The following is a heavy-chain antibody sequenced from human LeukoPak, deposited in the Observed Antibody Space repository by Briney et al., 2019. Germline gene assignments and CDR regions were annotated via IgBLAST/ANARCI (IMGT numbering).Heavy chain of an antibody. CDR3: ARVGYYYGSGSFKAYYFDY. V-gene: IGHV4-31*03. J-gene: IGHJ4*02. D-gene: IGHD3-10*01. CDR1: GGSISSSSYY. Sequence: SETLSLTCTVSGGSISSSSYYWGWIRQHPGKGLEWIGYIYYSGSTYYNPSLKSRVTISVDTSKNQFSLKLSSVTAADTAVYYCARVGYYYGSGSFKAYYFDYWGQGTLVTVSS. CDR2: IYYSGST.